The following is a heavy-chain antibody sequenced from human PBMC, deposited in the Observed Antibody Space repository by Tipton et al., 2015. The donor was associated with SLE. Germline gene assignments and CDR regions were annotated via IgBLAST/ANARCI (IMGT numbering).Heavy chain of an antibody. CDR2: IYYSGST. Sequence: TLSLTCTVSGGSISSHYWSWIRQPPGKGLEWIGYIYYSGSTNYNPSLKSRVTISVDTSKNQFSLKLSSVTAADTAVYYCAREKGWFDPWGQGTLVTVSS. J-gene: IGHJ5*02. V-gene: IGHV4-59*11. CDR3: AREKGWFDP. CDR1: GGSISSHY.